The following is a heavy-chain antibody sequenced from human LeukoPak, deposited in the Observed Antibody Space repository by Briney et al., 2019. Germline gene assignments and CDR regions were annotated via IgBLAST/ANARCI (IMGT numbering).Heavy chain of an antibody. V-gene: IGHV3-15*01. CDR3: STFRGTYRYDY. CDR2: IKSKTDGGTT. J-gene: IGHJ4*02. CDR1: RFTFSNAW. D-gene: IGHD3-16*02. Sequence: PGGSLRLSCAASRFTFSNAWMTWVRQAPGKGLEWVGRIKSKTDGGTTDYAAPVKGRFIISRDDSTNTMFLRMNSLKTEDTAVYYCSTFRGTYRYDYWSRGTLVTVSS.